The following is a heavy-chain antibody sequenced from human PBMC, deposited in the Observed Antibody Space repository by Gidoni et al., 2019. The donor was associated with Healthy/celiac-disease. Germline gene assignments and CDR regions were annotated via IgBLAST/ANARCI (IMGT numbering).Heavy chain of an antibody. CDR3: ARDSGLGAAAEKGVYHYYGMDV. V-gene: IGHV3-30-3*01. CDR2: ISYDGSNK. D-gene: IGHD6-13*01. Sequence: QVQLVESGGGVVQPGRSLRLSCAASGFTFSSYAMHWVRQAPGKGLEWVAVISYDGSNKYYADSVKGRFTISRDNSKNTLYLQMNSLRAEDTAVYYCARDSGLGAAAEKGVYHYYGMDVWGQGTTVTVSS. CDR1: GFTFSSYA. J-gene: IGHJ6*02.